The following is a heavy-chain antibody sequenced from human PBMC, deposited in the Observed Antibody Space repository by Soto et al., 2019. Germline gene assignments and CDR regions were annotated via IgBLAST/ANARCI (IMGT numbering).Heavy chain of an antibody. CDR3: AREDSYGWSGESLDV. D-gene: IGHD6-19*01. V-gene: IGHV4-34*01. CDR2: LDQSGGT. CDR1: GDSLRGQS. Sequence: QVQLQQWGAGLLKASETLSLTCAVVGDSLRGQSWNWIRQSPGKGLEWIGELDQSGGTTYNPSLKSRAIISDDTSKNQFSLTLTSVTAADTAVYYCAREDSYGWSGESLDVWCHGTTVTVSS. J-gene: IGHJ6*02.